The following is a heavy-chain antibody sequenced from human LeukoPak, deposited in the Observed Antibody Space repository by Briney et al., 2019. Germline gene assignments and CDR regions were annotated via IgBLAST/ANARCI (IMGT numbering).Heavy chain of an antibody. J-gene: IGHJ4*02. CDR2: ISSSSSYI. CDR3: ASYLRYYDYWSGYNADYYLDS. V-gene: IGHV3-21*01. CDR1: GFIFSDYS. Sequence: GGSLRLSCAASGFIFSDYSMNWVRQAPGKGLEWVSSISSSSSYIYYAHSVKGRFTISRDNAKNSLYLQMNSLRAEDTAVYYCASYLRYYDYWSGYNADYYLDSWGQGTLVTVSS. D-gene: IGHD3-3*01.